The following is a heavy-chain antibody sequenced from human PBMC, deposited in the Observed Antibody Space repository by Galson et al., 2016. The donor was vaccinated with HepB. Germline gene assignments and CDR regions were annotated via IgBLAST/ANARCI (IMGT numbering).Heavy chain of an antibody. CDR3: AKNHSYYNQGSFYGMDV. CDR2: VSSSGGRL. Sequence: SLRLSCAASGFTFSSYAMNWVRQAPGKGLEWVSGVSSSGGRLYYAASVKGRLTISRDNSEHPLYLQMNSLRAEDTAVYYCAKNHSYYNQGSFYGMDVWGQGTTVTVSS. V-gene: IGHV3-23*01. D-gene: IGHD4-11*01. CDR1: GFTFSSYA. J-gene: IGHJ6*02.